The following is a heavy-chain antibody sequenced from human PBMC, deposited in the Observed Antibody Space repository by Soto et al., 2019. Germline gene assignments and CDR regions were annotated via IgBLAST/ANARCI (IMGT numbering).Heavy chain of an antibody. CDR3: ARDVGKNY. CDR2: IHSSGNL. D-gene: IGHD3-10*01. CDR1: GASVSSYY. Sequence: SETMSLTCSVSGASVSSYYWSWFRQPVGKGLEWIGRIHSSGNLNYNPSLESRVTMSLDTSKNQFSLRLSSLTAADTALYLCARDVGKNYWGQGTRVTVSS. J-gene: IGHJ4*02. V-gene: IGHV4-4*07.